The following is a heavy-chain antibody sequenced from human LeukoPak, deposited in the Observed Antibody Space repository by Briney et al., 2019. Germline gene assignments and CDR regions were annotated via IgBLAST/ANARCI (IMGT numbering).Heavy chain of an antibody. CDR3: ARNSHGYSSGWLQFNFDY. J-gene: IGHJ4*02. D-gene: IGHD6-19*01. CDR1: GYTFTSYG. Sequence: GASVKVSCKASGYTFTSYGISWVRQAPGQGLEWMGWISAYNGNTNYAQKLQGRVTMTTDTSTSTAYMELRSLRPDDTAVYYCARNSHGYSSGWLQFNFDYWGQGTLVTVSS. CDR2: ISAYNGNT. V-gene: IGHV1-18*01.